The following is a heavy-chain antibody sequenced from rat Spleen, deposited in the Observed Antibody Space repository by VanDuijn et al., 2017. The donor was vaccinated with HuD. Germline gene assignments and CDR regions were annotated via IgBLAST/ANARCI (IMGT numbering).Heavy chain of an antibody. CDR2: VSSDGSCT. CDR1: GFTFSDYN. CDR3: ARGNFYSDY. J-gene: IGHJ2*01. D-gene: IGHD1-3*01. Sequence: EVQLVESGGGLVQPEGSLKLSCVASGFTFSDYNMVWVRQARKKGLEWVASVSSDGSCTNYRDSVKGRFTISRDNAKSTLYLQMDSLRSEDTATYYCARGNFYSDYWGQGVMVTVSS. V-gene: IGHV5-7*01.